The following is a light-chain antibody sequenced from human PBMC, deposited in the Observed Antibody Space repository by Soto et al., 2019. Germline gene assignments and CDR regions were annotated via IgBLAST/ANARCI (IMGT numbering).Light chain of an antibody. CDR2: AAS. CDR1: QGISSW. V-gene: IGKV1-12*01. J-gene: IGKJ4*01. Sequence: DIHMTQSPSSVSASVGNIFTITCRASQGISSWLDWYQQKPGKAPKLLIYAASSLQSGVPSRFRGSGYGTDLTITISSMKNEDFATYYCQQANSFPLTFGGGTKVDIK. CDR3: QQANSFPLT.